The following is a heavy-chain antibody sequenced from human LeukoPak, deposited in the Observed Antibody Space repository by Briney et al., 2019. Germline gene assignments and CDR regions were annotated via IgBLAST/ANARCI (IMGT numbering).Heavy chain of an antibody. V-gene: IGHV3-49*04. CDR2: IRSKALYGTS. D-gene: IGHD3-10*02. CDR3: VRESVRDYYFDF. J-gene: IGHJ4*02. Sequence: GGSLRLSCSGSGFRFGGYALSWVRQAQGKGLEWVGFIRSKALYGTSEYAASVEGRFAISRDDSNNIVYLRMNSLKTEDTAVYFCVRESVRDYYFDFWGQGTLVTVSS. CDR1: GFRFGGYA.